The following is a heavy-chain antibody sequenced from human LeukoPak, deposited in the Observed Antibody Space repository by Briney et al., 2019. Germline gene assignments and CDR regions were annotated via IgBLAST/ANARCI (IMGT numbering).Heavy chain of an antibody. D-gene: IGHD4-17*01. CDR1: GFTFSNSA. CDR3: ARSPSPPYGDYAPVHYWYFDL. V-gene: IGHV3-23*01. Sequence: GGSLRLSCAASGFTFSNSAMSWVRQAPGKGLEWVSSISGSGDSTYYADSVKGRFTMSRDNSKNTLYLQMNSLRAEDTAVYYCARSPSPPYGDYAPVHYWYFDLWGRGTLVTVSS. J-gene: IGHJ2*01. CDR2: ISGSGDST.